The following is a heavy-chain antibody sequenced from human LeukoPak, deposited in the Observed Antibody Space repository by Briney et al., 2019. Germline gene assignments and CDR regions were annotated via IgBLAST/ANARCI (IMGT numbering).Heavy chain of an antibody. V-gene: IGHV1-2*02. CDR3: ARSNNCTYGVCSVVSIYYGMDF. J-gene: IGHJ6*02. Sequence: ASVKVSCKASTYTFTGYYTHWVRQAPGQGPEWMGWINPITGATNYAQKFQGRVTMTRDTSISTVYMELTRLKSDDTAVYYCARSNNCTYGVCSVVSIYYGMDFWGQGTTVTVSS. D-gene: IGHD2-8*01. CDR1: TYTFTGYY. CDR2: INPITGAT.